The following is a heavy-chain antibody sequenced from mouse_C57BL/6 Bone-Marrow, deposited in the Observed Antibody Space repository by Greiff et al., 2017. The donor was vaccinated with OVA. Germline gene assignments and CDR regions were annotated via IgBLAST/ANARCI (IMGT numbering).Heavy chain of an antibody. Sequence: QVQLQQSGAELVKPGASVKLSCKASGYTFTEYTIHWVKQRSGQGLEWIGWFYPGSGSIKYNEKFKDKATLTADKSSSTVYMELSRLTSEDSAVYCCARHEGDYYGSSYYFDYWGQGTTLTVSS. D-gene: IGHD1-1*01. J-gene: IGHJ2*01. CDR2: FYPGSGSI. V-gene: IGHV1-62-2*01. CDR1: GYTFTEYT. CDR3: ARHEGDYYGSSYYFDY.